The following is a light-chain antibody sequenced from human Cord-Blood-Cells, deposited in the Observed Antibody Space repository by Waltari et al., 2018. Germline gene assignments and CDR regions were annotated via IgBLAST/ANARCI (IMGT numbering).Light chain of an antibody. J-gene: IGLJ1*01. CDR3: CSYAGSYV. CDR1: SSDVGGSNF. Sequence: QSALTQPRPVSGSPGQSVTISCTGTSSDVGGSNFVSWYQQHPGKPPKLMIYDVSKRPSGVPDRFSGSKSGNTASLTISGLQAEDEADYYCCSYAGSYVFGTGTKVTVL. V-gene: IGLV2-11*01. CDR2: DVS.